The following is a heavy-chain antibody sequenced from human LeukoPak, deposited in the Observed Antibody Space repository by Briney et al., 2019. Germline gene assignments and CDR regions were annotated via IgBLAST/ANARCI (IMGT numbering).Heavy chain of an antibody. Sequence: PSETLSLTCTVSGASITSRFWTWVRQPPGKGLEWIGYVSSTASPTYNPSLESRVTMSLDTSKSQFSLRLASMTAADTAIYYCASDFTQGGGLLEDWGPGTLVVVSS. D-gene: IGHD3-3*01. J-gene: IGHJ4*02. V-gene: IGHV4-59*11. CDR2: VSSTASP. CDR3: ASDFTQGGGLLED. CDR1: GASITSRF.